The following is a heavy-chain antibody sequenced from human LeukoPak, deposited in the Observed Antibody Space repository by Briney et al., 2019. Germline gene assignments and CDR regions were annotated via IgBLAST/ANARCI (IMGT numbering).Heavy chain of an antibody. D-gene: IGHD3-3*01. CDR3: ARGGTYYDFWSGPDY. Sequence: ASVKVSCKASGYTFTSYAMHWVRQAPGQRLKWMGWSNAGNGNTKYSQEFQGRVTITRDTSASTAYMELSSLRSEDMAVYYCARGGTYYDFWSGPDYWGQGTLVTVSS. V-gene: IGHV1-3*02. J-gene: IGHJ4*02. CDR2: SNAGNGNT. CDR1: GYTFTSYA.